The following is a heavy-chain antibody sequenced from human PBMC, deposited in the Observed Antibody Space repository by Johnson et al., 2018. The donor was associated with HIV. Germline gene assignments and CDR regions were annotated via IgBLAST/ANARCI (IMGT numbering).Heavy chain of an antibody. D-gene: IGHD5-12*01. Sequence: QVQLVESGGGLVQPGGSLRLSCAASGVTFSSHAMHWVRQAPGKGLDWVTVISYDGSNKYYADSVKGRFTISRDNSKNTLYLQMNSLRAEDTAVYYCARDVSWLPVVFASWGLGRIGTVSS. CDR1: GVTFSSHA. V-gene: IGHV3-30*04. J-gene: IGHJ3*02. CDR2: ISYDGSNK. CDR3: ARDVSWLPVVFAS.